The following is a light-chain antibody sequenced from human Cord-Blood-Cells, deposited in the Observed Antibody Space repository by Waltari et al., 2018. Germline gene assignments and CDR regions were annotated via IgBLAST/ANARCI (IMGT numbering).Light chain of an antibody. CDR2: DAS. J-gene: IGKJ4*01. Sequence: EIVLTQSPATLSLSPAAIPTLSCRASQSVSSYLAWYQQKPGQAPRLPIYDASNRATGIPARFSGSGSGTDFTLTISSLEPEDFAVYYCQQRSNWPPTFGGGTKVEIK. V-gene: IGKV3-11*01. CDR1: QSVSSY. CDR3: QQRSNWPPT.